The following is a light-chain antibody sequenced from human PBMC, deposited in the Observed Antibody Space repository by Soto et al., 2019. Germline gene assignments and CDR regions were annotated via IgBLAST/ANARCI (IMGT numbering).Light chain of an antibody. J-gene: IGKJ5*01. Sequence: EIVLTQSQATLSLSPGERATLSCRASQSVGSSLAWYQQKLGQAPRLPIYAASDRATGIPGRFSGSGSGTDFTLTICSLQADDVAVYYSQQYYLIITFCQGTRLEI. CDR1: QSVGSS. V-gene: IGKV3-11*01. CDR3: QQYYLIIT. CDR2: AAS.